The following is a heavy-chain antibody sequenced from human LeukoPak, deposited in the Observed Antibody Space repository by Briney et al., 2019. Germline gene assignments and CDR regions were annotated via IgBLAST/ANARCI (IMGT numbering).Heavy chain of an antibody. Sequence: AGGSLRLSCAASGFTFSNNAMTWVRQAPGEGREWVSAITGSDDSTYYAVSVKGRLTISRDYSENTVFLQLNTLRAEDTAMYYCAKGPQLYSGYHPNYWGQGTLVTVSS. CDR3: AKGPQLYSGYHPNY. CDR1: GFTFSNNA. D-gene: IGHD3-22*01. J-gene: IGHJ4*02. V-gene: IGHV3-23*01. CDR2: ITGSDDST.